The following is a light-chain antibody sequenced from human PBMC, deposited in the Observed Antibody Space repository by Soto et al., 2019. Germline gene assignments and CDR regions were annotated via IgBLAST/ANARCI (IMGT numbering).Light chain of an antibody. CDR3: QQYNNGPIT. Sequence: EIVMTQSPATLSVSPGERVTLSCRASHTISSNLAWYQQKPGQAPRLLIYGASTRATGIPARFRGSGSGTEFTVTITSLQSEDFAVYYCQQYNNGPITFGQGTRLEIK. J-gene: IGKJ5*01. CDR2: GAS. CDR1: HTISSN. V-gene: IGKV3-15*01.